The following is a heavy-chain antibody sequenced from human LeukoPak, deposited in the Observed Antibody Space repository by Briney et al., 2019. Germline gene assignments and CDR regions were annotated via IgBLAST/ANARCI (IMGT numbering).Heavy chain of an antibody. CDR1: GFTFSSNA. Sequence: GGSLRLSCAASGFTFSSNAMSWVRQAPGKGLEWVSSISGNDGSTYYADSVKGRFTISRDNSKNTLYLQMNSLRAEDTAVYYCARRSGIAVAGAFDYWGQGTLVTVSS. CDR3: ARRSGIAVAGAFDY. J-gene: IGHJ4*02. V-gene: IGHV3-23*01. D-gene: IGHD6-19*01. CDR2: ISGNDGST.